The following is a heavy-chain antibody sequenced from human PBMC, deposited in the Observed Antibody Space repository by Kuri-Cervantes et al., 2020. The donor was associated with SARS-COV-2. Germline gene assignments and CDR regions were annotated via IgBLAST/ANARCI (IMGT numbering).Heavy chain of an antibody. CDR2: IYHSGST. J-gene: IGHJ4*02. V-gene: IGHV4-38-2*01. CDR3: ARFGIAVARSVDY. CDR1: GYSISSGYY. Sequence: SETLSLTCAVSGYSISSGYYWGWIRQPPGKGLEWIGSIYHSGSTYYNPSLESRVTISVDTSKNQFSLKLSSVTAADAAVYYCARFGIAVARSVDYWGQGTLVTVSS. D-gene: IGHD6-19*01.